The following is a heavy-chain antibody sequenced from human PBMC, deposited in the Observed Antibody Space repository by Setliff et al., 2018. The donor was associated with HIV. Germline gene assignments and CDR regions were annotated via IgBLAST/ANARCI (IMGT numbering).Heavy chain of an antibody. CDR3: ARDGNYYYYYMDV. CDR2: IWFDGSKK. Sequence: GGSLRLSCAASGFTFSDYGMHWVRQAPGKGLEWVAVIWFDGSKKYYADSVKGRFTISRDNSKNTLYLQMNSLRAEDTAVYYCARDGNYYYYYMDVWGKGTTVTVSS. CDR1: GFTFSDYG. V-gene: IGHV3-33*08. J-gene: IGHJ6*03. D-gene: IGHD1-26*01.